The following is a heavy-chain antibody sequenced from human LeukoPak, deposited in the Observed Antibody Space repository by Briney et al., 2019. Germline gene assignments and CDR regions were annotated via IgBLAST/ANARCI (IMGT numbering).Heavy chain of an antibody. Sequence: SETLSLTCAVYGGSFSGYYWSWIRQPPGKGLEWIGEINHSGSTNHNPSLKSRVTISVDTSKNQFSLKLSSVTAADTAVYYCARERWLQLSDAFDIWGQGTMVTVSS. CDR1: GGSFSGYY. CDR3: ARERWLQLSDAFDI. D-gene: IGHD5-24*01. CDR2: INHSGST. J-gene: IGHJ3*02. V-gene: IGHV4-34*01.